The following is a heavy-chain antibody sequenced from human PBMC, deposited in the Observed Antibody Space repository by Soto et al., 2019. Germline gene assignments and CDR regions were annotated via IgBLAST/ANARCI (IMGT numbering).Heavy chain of an antibody. CDR2: IIPIFGTA. J-gene: IGHJ4*02. V-gene: IGHV1-69*12. D-gene: IGHD6-19*01. Sequence: QVQLVQSGAEVKKPGSSVKVSCKASGGTFSSYAISWVRQAPGQGLEWMGGIIPIFGTANYAQKFQGRVTITADESTRTAYMELSSLRSEDTAVYYCARLRGIAVAGTGVPPSDYWGQGTLVTVSS. CDR1: GGTFSSYA. CDR3: ARLRGIAVAGTGVPPSDY.